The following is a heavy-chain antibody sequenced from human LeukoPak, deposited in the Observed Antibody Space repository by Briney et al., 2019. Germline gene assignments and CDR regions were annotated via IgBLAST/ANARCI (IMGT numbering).Heavy chain of an antibody. CDR3: ARDAPQWRNAFDF. D-gene: IGHD6-19*01. V-gene: IGHV1-18*01. J-gene: IGHJ3*01. CDR2: VGSYNGNT. Sequence: ASVKVSCKASGYTFTSTGFYWVRQAPGQGLEWMGWVGSYNGNTNYAQKFQGRVTMTTDTSTNTAYMELRSLRSDDTAVYFCARDAPQWRNAFDFWGQGTMVTVSS. CDR1: GYTFTSTG.